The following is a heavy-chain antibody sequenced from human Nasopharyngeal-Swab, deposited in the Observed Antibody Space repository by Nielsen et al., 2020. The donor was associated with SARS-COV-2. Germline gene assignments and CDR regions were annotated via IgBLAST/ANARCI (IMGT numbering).Heavy chain of an antibody. Sequence: GGSLRLSCAASGFTLSNYWIHWVRQTPGKGLLWVSLINTDASRTSYADSVKGRFTISRDNAKITVYLQMNNLRGEDTAVYYCTRVDVHDAFDMWGQGTMVTVSS. D-gene: IGHD3-16*01. J-gene: IGHJ3*02. V-gene: IGHV3-74*01. CDR1: GFTLSNYW. CDR2: INTDASRT. CDR3: TRVDVHDAFDM.